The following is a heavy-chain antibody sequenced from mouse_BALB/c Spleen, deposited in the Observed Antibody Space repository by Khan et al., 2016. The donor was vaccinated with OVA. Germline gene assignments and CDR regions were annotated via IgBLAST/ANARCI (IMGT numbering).Heavy chain of an antibody. Sequence: EVQLQESGPGLVKPSQSLSLTCTVTGYSITSGYGWNWIRQFPGNNLEWMGYISYSGSTNYNPSPNSRISITRDTSKNQLFLQLNSVTTEDTATYYCARTARIKYWGQGTTLTVSS. V-gene: IGHV3-2*02. CDR1: GYSITSGYG. D-gene: IGHD1-2*01. CDR3: ARTARIKY. J-gene: IGHJ2*01. CDR2: ISYSGST.